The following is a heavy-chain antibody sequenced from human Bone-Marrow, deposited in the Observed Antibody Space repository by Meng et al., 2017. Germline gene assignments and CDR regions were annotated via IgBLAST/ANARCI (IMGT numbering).Heavy chain of an antibody. J-gene: IGHJ4*02. CDR3: ARDGYSSGTQPNYFDY. CDR2: ISAYNGNT. V-gene: IGHV1-18*03. CDR1: GYTFTSYG. D-gene: IGHD6-19*01. Sequence: ASVKVSCKASGYTFTSYGISWVRQAPGQGLEWMGWISAYNGNTNYAQKLQGRVTMTTDTSTSTAYMELRSLRSDDMAVYYCARDGYSSGTQPNYFDYWGQGTLVTVSS.